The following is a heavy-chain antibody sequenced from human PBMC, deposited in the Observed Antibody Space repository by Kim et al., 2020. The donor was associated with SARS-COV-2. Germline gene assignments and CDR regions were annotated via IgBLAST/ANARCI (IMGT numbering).Heavy chain of an antibody. Sequence: IYYADTVKGRFTITRDNAKNSLYLQMTSLRAEDTAVYYCARIGAVAGSDYWGQGTLVTVSS. D-gene: IGHD6-19*01. CDR3: ARIGAVAGSDY. J-gene: IGHJ4*02. V-gene: IGHV3-48*01. CDR2: I.